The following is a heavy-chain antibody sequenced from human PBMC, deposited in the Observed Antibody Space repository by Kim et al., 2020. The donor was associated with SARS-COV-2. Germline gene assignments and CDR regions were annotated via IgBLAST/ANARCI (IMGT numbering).Heavy chain of an antibody. CDR2: VSIGGSII. D-gene: IGHD2-21*01. J-gene: IGHJ5*02. Sequence: GGSLRLSCAASGFTFSSYAMSWVRQAPGKGLEWVSYVSIGGSIIYYADSVQGRFTISRDNAKNSLYLQMSSLRDEDTAVYYCARDRNSQNWFDPWGQGTL. CDR1: GFTFSSYA. V-gene: IGHV3-48*02. CDR3: ARDRNSQNWFDP.